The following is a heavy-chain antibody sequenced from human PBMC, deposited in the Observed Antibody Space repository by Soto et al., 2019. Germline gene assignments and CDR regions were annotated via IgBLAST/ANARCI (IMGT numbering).Heavy chain of an antibody. J-gene: IGHJ3*02. Sequence: GGSLRLSCAASGFTFSSYSMHWVRQAPGKGLEWVAVISYDGSNKYYADSVKGRFTISRDNSKNTLYLQMNSLRAEDTAVYYCAKVSRSGYCSSTSCYETFGAFDIWGQGTMVTVSS. CDR2: ISYDGSNK. D-gene: IGHD2-2*01. CDR3: AKVSRSGYCSSTSCYETFGAFDI. V-gene: IGHV3-30*18. CDR1: GFTFSSYS.